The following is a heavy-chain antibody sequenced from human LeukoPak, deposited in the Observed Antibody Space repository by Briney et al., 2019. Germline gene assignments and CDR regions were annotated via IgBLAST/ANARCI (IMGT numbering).Heavy chain of an antibody. Sequence: PSETLSLTCPVSGGSISSSSYYWSWIRQPAGKGLEWIGRIYTSGSTNYNPSLKSRVTMSVDTSKNQFSLKLSSVTAADTAVYYCARIRGAAGADAFDIWGQGTMVTVSS. V-gene: IGHV4-61*02. CDR1: GGSISSSSYY. CDR2: IYTSGST. D-gene: IGHD6-13*01. CDR3: ARIRGAAGADAFDI. J-gene: IGHJ3*02.